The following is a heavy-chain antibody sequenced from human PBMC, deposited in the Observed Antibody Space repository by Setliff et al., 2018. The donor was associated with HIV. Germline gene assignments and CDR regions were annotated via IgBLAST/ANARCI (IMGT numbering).Heavy chain of an antibody. D-gene: IGHD2-21*02. CDR2: INTNTGSP. V-gene: IGHV7-4-1*02. CDR1: GYTFTDYG. Sequence: WASVKVSCKASGYTFTDYGMNWVRQAPGQGLEWMGWINTNTGSPTYARGFTGRFVFSLDTSISTTYLQINSLEAEDTAVYYCTRDLTRTVMTREGPSYYYYYMDVWGKGTTVTVSS. J-gene: IGHJ6*03. CDR3: TRDLTRTVMTREGPSYYYYYMDV.